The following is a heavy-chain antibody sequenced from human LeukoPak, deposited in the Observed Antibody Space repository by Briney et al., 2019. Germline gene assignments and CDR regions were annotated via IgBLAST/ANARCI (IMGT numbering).Heavy chain of an antibody. CDR1: GAAVSSVGHH. CDR2: IYYSGST. J-gene: IGHJ5*02. D-gene: IGHD2-8*02. CDR3: ARVRDDYWSTRSSWFDP. Sequence: SQTLSLTCTVSGAAVSSVGHHWSWIRQHPGKGLEWIGYIYYSGSTNYNPSLKSRVTISVDTSKNQFSLKLSSVTAADTAVYYCARVRDDYWSTRSSWFDPWGQGTLVTVSS. V-gene: IGHV4-61*08.